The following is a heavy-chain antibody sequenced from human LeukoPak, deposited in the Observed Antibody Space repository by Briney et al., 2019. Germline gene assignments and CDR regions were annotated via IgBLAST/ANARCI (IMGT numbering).Heavy chain of an antibody. CDR1: GYTSTTFG. Sequence: ASVKVSCKASGYTSTTFGITWVRQAPGQGLEWMGWISTYNGNTNYAQNLQGRVTMTTDTSTSTAYMELRSLTSDDTAVYYCARVGADCSDGNCYWGQGTLVTVSS. V-gene: IGHV1-18*01. CDR2: ISTYNGNT. D-gene: IGHD2-15*01. J-gene: IGHJ4*02. CDR3: ARVGADCSDGNCY.